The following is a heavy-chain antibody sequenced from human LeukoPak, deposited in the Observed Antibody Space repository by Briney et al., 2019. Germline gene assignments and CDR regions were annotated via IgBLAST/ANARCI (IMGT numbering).Heavy chain of an antibody. V-gene: IGHV1-2*02. CDR1: GYSFTDYY. CDR3: ARADFIDAGPYLIGP. Sequence: ASVRVSCKTSGYSFTDYYIHWVRQAPGQGLEWMGWINTKSGRTSSARKFQGRVTMTRDPSITTVYMDMAWLTFDDTAIYFCARADFIDAGPYLIGPWGQGTLATVSS. CDR2: INTKSGRT. J-gene: IGHJ5*02. D-gene: IGHD3-3*01.